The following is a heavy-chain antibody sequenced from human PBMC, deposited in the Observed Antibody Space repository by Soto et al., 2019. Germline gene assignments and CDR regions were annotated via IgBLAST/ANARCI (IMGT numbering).Heavy chain of an antibody. V-gene: IGHV3-49*04. J-gene: IGHJ6*02. Sequence: PGGSLRLSCTASGFTFGDYAMSWVRQAPGKGLEWVGFIRSKAYGGTTEYAASVKGRFTISRDDSKSIAYLQMNSLKTEDTAVYYCTRVGGAAAGPYYYYYGMDVWGQGTTVTVSS. D-gene: IGHD6-13*01. CDR2: IRSKAYGGTT. CDR3: TRVGGAAAGPYYYYYGMDV. CDR1: GFTFGDYA.